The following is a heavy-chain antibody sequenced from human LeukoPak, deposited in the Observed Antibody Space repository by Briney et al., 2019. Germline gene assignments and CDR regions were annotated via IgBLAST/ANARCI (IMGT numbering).Heavy chain of an antibody. V-gene: IGHV3-21*01. J-gene: IGHJ6*03. CDR1: GFTFSSYS. CDR2: ISSSSSYK. Sequence: GGSLRLSCAASGFTFSSYSMNWDRQAPGQGLEWVSSISSSSSYKYYADSVKGRFTISRYNAKNSLYLQMNRLRAEDTAVYYCARRVAAAGSTGRRYIDVWGKGTTVTVSS. CDR3: ARRVAAAGSTGRRYIDV. D-gene: IGHD6-13*01.